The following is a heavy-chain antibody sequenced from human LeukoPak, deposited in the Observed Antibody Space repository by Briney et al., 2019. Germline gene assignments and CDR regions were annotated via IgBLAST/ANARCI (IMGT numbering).Heavy chain of an antibody. CDR3: ASLRQLRGITVFGS. CDR2: INHSGST. CDR1: GGSLNDYY. D-gene: IGHD3-10*01. Sequence: SETLSLTCAVFGGSLNDYYWSWVRQPPGKGLEWFGEINHSGSTNYNPSLKSRVTISIDTSRNQFSLQLSSVTAADTAVYFCASLRQLRGITVFGSWGQGTLVTVSS. V-gene: IGHV4-34*01. J-gene: IGHJ4*02.